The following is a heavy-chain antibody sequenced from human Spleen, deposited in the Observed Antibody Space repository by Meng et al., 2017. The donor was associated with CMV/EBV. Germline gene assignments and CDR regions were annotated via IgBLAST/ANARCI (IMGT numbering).Heavy chain of an antibody. D-gene: IGHD1-20*01. CDR1: GFTFSSYA. V-gene: IGHV3-30-3*01. CDR3: ARSGKGNWNYWYFDL. J-gene: IGHJ2*01. CDR2: ISYDGSNK. Sequence: GGSLRLSCAASGFTFSSYAMHWVRQAPGKGLEWVAVISYDGSNKYYADSVKGRFTISRDNSKNTLYLQMNSLRAEDTAVYYCARSGKGNWNYWYFDLWGRGTLVTVSS.